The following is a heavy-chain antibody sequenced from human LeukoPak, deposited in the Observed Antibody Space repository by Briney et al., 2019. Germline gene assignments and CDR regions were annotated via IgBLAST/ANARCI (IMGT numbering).Heavy chain of an antibody. CDR1: GFTFSTYG. CDR3: ARDHTPEPYDAFDI. Sequence: EGSLRLSCAASGFTFSTYGMNWVRQAPGKGLEWVSSISSNSNYMYYGDSVRGRFTISRDNAKNSLYLQMNSLRAEDTAVYYCARDHTPEPYDAFDIWGQGTMVTVSS. D-gene: IGHD1-14*01. J-gene: IGHJ3*02. V-gene: IGHV3-21*04. CDR2: ISSNSNYM.